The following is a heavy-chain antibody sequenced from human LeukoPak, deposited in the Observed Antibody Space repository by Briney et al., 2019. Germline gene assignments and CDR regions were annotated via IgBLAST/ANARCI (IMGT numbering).Heavy chain of an antibody. V-gene: IGHV3-30*04. D-gene: IGHD6-19*01. Sequence: GGSLRLSCAASGFTFSSYAMYWVRQAPGKGLEWVAVISYDGSDKFYADSVKGRFTISRDNAKNTLYLQMNSLRAEDTAVYYCARVTAVAGTSVGVDAWGQGILVTVS. CDR2: ISYDGSDK. CDR1: GFTFSSYA. J-gene: IGHJ4*02. CDR3: ARVTAVAGTSVGVDA.